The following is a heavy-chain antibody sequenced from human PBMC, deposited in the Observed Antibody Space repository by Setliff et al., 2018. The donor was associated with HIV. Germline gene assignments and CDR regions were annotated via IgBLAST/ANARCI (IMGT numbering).Heavy chain of an antibody. V-gene: IGHV4-59*11. Sequence: PSETLSLTCTVSGGSIRSHYWSWIRQPPGKRLEWIGYIYYSGGTNYNPSLKSRVTISVDTAKNQFSLKLSSVTAADTAVYYCARLRGSYDFSNWFDPWGQGTQVTVSS. CDR3: ARLRGSYDFSNWFDP. CDR2: IYYSGGT. CDR1: GGSIRSHY. J-gene: IGHJ5*02. D-gene: IGHD3-3*01.